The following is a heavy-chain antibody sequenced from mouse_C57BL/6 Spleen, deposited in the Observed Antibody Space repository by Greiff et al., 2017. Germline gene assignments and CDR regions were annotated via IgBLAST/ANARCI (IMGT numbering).Heavy chain of an antibody. D-gene: IGHD1-1*01. J-gene: IGHJ2*01. V-gene: IGHV1-82*01. Sequence: VQLQQSGPELVKPGASVKISCKASGYAFSSSWMNWVKQRPGKGLEWIGRIYPGDGDTNYNGKFKGKATLTADKSSSTAYMQLSSLSSEDTAVYFGARAGYYGGSPYFDYWGQGTTLTVSS. CDR1: GYAFSSSW. CDR3: ARAGYYGGSPYFDY. CDR2: IYPGDGDT.